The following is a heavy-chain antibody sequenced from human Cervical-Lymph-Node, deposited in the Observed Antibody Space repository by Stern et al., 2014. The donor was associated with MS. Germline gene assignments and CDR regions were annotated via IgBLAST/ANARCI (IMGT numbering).Heavy chain of an antibody. J-gene: IGHJ4*02. V-gene: IGHV3-21*01. Sequence: EVQLVESGGGLVKPGESLRLSCDASGFTFSHYSINWVRQAPGKGLEWISSNSNNSTHTYYADFGEGRFTISRDSAKDSVSLHMVSLRAEDTAVYYCARARVGDYARSPHLDSWGQGTLVTVSS. CDR3: ARARVGDYARSPHLDS. CDR1: GFTFSHYS. CDR2: NSNNSTHT. D-gene: IGHD4-17*01.